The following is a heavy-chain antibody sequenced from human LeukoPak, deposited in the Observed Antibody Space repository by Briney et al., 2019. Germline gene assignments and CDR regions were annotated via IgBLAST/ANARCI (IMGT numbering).Heavy chain of an antibody. Sequence: LGGSLRLSCAASGFSFWNYWMRWVRQAPGKGLEWVSAISGSGGSTYYADSVKGRFTISRDNSKNTLYLQMNSLRAEDTAVYYCAKGGQLVGVNPYDYWGQGTLVTVSS. CDR1: GFSFWNYW. J-gene: IGHJ4*02. CDR3: AKGGQLVGVNPYDY. D-gene: IGHD6-6*01. V-gene: IGHV3-23*01. CDR2: ISGSGGST.